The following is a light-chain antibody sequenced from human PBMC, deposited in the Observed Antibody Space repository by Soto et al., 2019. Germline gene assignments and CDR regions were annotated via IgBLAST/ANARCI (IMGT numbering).Light chain of an antibody. CDR2: EVT. J-gene: IGLJ3*02. Sequence: QSALTQPPSASGSPGRSVTISCTGTSSDVGGDDYVSWFQQHPGKAPKLIIYEVTKRPSGVPDRFSASKSGNTASLTVSGLQAEDEADYYCNSFVGGNNDWVFGGGTKLTVL. CDR1: SSDVGGDDY. CDR3: NSFVGGNNDWV. V-gene: IGLV2-8*01.